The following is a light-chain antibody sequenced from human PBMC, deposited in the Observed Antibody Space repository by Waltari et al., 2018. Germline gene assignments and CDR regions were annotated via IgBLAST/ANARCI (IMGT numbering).Light chain of an antibody. CDR1: NSDIGCYHY. V-gene: IGLV2-14*03. CDR3: ASFSGRNAVL. J-gene: IGLJ2*01. CDR2: DVT. Sequence: QSALTQPASIPGSPGQSITLSCTGSNSDIGCYHYLSWFQQFPGNVPQPLIYDVTNRPSGVSSRFSGSKSGNTASLTISGLQADDEADYYCASFSGRNAVLFGGGTRVTVL.